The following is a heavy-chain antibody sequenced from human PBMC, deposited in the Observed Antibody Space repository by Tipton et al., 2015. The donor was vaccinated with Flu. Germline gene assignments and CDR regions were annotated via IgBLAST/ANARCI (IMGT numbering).Heavy chain of an antibody. D-gene: IGHD3-22*01. V-gene: IGHV1-58*02. Sequence: QLVQSGPEVKKPGTSEKVSCKASGFTFTSSAMQWVRQARGQRLEWIGWIVVGSGNTNYAQKFQERVTITRDMSTSTAYMELSSLRSEDTAVYYCAAAYYYDSSGSWVPGYWGQGTLVTVSS. CDR2: IVVGSGNT. CDR1: GFTFTSSA. CDR3: AAAYYYDSSGSWVPGY. J-gene: IGHJ4*02.